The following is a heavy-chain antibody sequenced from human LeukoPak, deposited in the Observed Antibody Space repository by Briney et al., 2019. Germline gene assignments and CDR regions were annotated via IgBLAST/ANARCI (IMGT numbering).Heavy chain of an antibody. CDR3: ARERATISY. Sequence: KASETLSLTCTVLGYSISSGYYWGWIRQPPGKGLEWIGSIYHSGSTYYNPSLKSRVTISVDTSKNQFSLKLSSVTAADTAVYYCARERATISYWGQGTLVTVSS. D-gene: IGHD3-9*01. CDR2: IYHSGST. J-gene: IGHJ4*02. V-gene: IGHV4-38-2*02. CDR1: GYSISSGYY.